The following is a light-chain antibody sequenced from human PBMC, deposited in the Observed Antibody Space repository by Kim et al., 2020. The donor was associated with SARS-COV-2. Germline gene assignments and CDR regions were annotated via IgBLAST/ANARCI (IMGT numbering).Light chain of an antibody. CDR3: QRRRKSIT. CDR1: QSVDGY. V-gene: IGKV3-11*01. Sequence: EIVLTQSPATLSLSPGDGATLSCRASQSVDGYLAWLQQKPGQAPRLLISNASNRAAGVPARFSGSGSGTDFTLTISSLEPEDFAVYYCQRRRKSITCGQRTRLEIK. CDR2: NAS. J-gene: IGKJ5*01.